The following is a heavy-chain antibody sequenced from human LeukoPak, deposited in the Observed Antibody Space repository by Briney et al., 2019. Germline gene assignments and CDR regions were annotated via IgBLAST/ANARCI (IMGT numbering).Heavy chain of an antibody. CDR1: GFTFSSYG. Sequence: GGSLRLSCAASGFTFSSYGMHWVRQAPGKGLEWVAVISYDGSNKYYADSVKGRFTISRDNSKNTLYLQMNSLRAEDTAVYYCAKDGFYSSSWLDYWGQGTLVTVS. CDR2: ISYDGSNK. D-gene: IGHD6-13*01. J-gene: IGHJ4*02. CDR3: AKDGFYSSSWLDY. V-gene: IGHV3-30*18.